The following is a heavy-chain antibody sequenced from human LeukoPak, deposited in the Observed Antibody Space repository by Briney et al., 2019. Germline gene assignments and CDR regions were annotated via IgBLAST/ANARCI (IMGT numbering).Heavy chain of an antibody. V-gene: IGHV4-34*01. CDR1: GGSFSGYY. CDR3: ATDIVATYYY. J-gene: IGHJ4*02. CDR2: INHSGST. Sequence: TSETLSLTCAVYGGSFSGYYWSWIRQPPGKGLEWIGEINHSGSTNYNPSLKSRVTISVDTSKNQFSLKLSSVTAADTAVYYCATDIVATYYYWGQGTLVTVSS. D-gene: IGHD5-12*01.